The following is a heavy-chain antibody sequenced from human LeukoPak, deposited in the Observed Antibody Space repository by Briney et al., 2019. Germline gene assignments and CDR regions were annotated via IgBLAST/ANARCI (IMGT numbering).Heavy chain of an antibody. J-gene: IGHJ4*02. CDR3: ARVSFFGVVILPHF. Sequence: GRSLRLSCAASGFTFSSYAMHWVRQAPGKGLEWVAVISSDGNTKYYADSVKGRFTISRDNSTNTLYLQMNSLTAEETAVYYCARVSFFGVVILPHFWGQESLVTVSS. CDR1: GFTFSSYA. CDR2: ISSDGNTK. V-gene: IGHV3-30*01. D-gene: IGHD3-3*01.